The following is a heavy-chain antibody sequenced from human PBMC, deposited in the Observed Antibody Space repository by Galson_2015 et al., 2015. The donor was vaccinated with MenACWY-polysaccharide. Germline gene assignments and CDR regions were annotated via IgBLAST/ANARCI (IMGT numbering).Heavy chain of an antibody. Sequence: SLRLSCAASGFTFDDYAMSWFRQAPGKGLEWVGFIRSKAYGGTTEYAASVKGRFTISRDDSKSIAYLQMNSLKTEDTAVYYCTRGTSSSRPTFGYWGQGTLVTVSS. CDR2: IRSKAYGGTT. D-gene: IGHD6-13*01. J-gene: IGHJ4*02. CDR1: GFTFDDYA. V-gene: IGHV3-49*03. CDR3: TRGTSSSRPTFGY.